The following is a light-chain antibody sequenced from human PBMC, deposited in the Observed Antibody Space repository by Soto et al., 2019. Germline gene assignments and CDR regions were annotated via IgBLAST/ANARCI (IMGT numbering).Light chain of an antibody. CDR3: QAGDSSVV. CDR1: KLGGKY. Sequence: SYELTQPPSVSVSPGQTASMTCSGDKLGGKYVCWYQQKPGQSPVLLIYDDSKRPSGIPERFSGSNSGNTATLTISGTQAMDEADYYCQAGDSSVVFGGGPKLTVL. CDR2: DDS. J-gene: IGLJ2*01. V-gene: IGLV3-1*01.